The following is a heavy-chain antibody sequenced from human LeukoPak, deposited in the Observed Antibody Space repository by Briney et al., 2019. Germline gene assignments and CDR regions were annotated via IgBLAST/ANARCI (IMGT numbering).Heavy chain of an antibody. V-gene: IGHV4-31*03. CDR2: IYYSGST. J-gene: IGHJ4*02. CDR3: ARVVPLKRYFDY. CDR1: GGSISSGGYY. Sequence: SETLSLTCTVSGGSISSGGYYWSWIRQHPGKGLEWIGYIYYSGSTYYNPSLKSRVTISVDTSKNQFSLKLSSVTAADTAVYYCARVVPLKRYFDYWGQGTLVTVS. D-gene: IGHD2-8*01.